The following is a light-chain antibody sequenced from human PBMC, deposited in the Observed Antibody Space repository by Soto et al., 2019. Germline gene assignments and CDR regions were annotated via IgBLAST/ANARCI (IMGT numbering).Light chain of an antibody. V-gene: IGKV1-39*01. J-gene: IGKJ1*01. CDR1: QTISRY. Sequence: DIQMTPSPSSLSASVGDRVTITCRASQTISRYLNWYQQRPGKAPKLLIFGASSLQSGVPSRFSGSGSETDFTLTISSLQPADSATYYCQQYNTYPMTFGQGTKVDSK. CDR3: QQYNTYPMT. CDR2: GAS.